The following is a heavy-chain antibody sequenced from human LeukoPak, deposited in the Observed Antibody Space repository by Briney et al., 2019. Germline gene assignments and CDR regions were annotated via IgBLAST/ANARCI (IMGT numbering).Heavy chain of an antibody. CDR3: ARESWIHAIDY. CDR1: GGSISSINYY. Sequence: TSETLSLTCTVSGGSISSINYYWGWIRQSPGKGLKWIGTIYYSGSTYCNPSLKSRVTISLDTSKNQFSLKLRSVTAADTAVYYCARESWIHAIDYWGQGTLVTVSS. V-gene: IGHV4-39*07. J-gene: IGHJ4*02. CDR2: IYYSGST. D-gene: IGHD5-18*01.